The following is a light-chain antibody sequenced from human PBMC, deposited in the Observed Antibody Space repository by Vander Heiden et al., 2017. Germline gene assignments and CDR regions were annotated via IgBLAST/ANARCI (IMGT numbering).Light chain of an antibody. J-gene: IGKJ4*01. CDR2: AAS. Sequence: MTQSSSSLSPSVGARVTITCRAIQSISSYLNWFQQKPGKAPNLLIDAASSLQRGFPSRFSGSGSGTDFTLTISSLQPEDFATYYCQQSYSTLLTFGGGTKVEIK. CDR1: QSISSY. CDR3: QQSYSTLLT. V-gene: IGKV1-39*01.